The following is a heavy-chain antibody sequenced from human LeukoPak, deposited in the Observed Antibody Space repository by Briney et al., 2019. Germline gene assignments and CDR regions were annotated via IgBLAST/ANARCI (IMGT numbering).Heavy chain of an antibody. D-gene: IGHD5-12*01. CDR2: ISGSGGST. V-gene: IGHV3-23*01. Sequence: GGSLRLSCAASGFTFSSYAMSWVRRAPGKGLEWVSAISGSGGSTYYADSVKGRFTISRDNSKNTLYLQMNSLRAEDTAVYYCAKGVYSGYDKGAHYYFDYWGQGTLVTVSS. J-gene: IGHJ4*02. CDR1: GFTFSSYA. CDR3: AKGVYSGYDKGAHYYFDY.